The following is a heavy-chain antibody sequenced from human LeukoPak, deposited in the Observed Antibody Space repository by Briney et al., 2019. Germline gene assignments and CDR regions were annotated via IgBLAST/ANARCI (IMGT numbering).Heavy chain of an antibody. CDR1: GYTFSTYT. CDR3: AREIDRDDYNRFFDY. J-gene: IGHJ4*02. V-gene: IGHV1-3*01. CDR2: INAGNGNT. Sequence: ASVKVSCKASGYTFSTYTMHWVRQAPGQRLGWMGWINAGNGNTKYSQKFQGRVTITRDTSASTAYMEMSSLRSEDTAVYYCAREIDRDDYNRFFDYWGQGTLVTVSS. D-gene: IGHD5-24*01.